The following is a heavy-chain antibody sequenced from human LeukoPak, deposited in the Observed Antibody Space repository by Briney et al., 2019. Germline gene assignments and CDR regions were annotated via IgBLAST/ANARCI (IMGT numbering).Heavy chain of an antibody. CDR2: INHSGGT. V-gene: IGHV4-34*01. D-gene: IGHD4-17*01. CDR3: ARDATVTTFDY. Sequence: PSETLSLTCAVYGGSFSGYYWSWIRQPPGKGLEWIGEINHSGGTNYNPSLKSRVTISVDTSKNQFSLKLSSVTAADTAVYYCARDATVTTFDYWGQGTLVTVSS. CDR1: GGSFSGYY. J-gene: IGHJ4*02.